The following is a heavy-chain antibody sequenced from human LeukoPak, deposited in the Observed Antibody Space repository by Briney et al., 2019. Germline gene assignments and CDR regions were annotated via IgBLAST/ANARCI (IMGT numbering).Heavy chain of an antibody. CDR3: AKRGDYYSTWRGDCFDS. J-gene: IGHJ4*02. V-gene: IGHV3-30*18. CDR2: ISYDGSNK. CDR1: GFTFSSYG. D-gene: IGHD6-13*01. Sequence: GRSLILSCAASGFTFSSYGMHWVRQAPGRGLEWVAAISYDGSNKYHADSVKGRFNISRDNSKNTLYLQMNSLRAEDTAVYYCAKRGDYYSTWRGDCFDSWGQGTLVTVSS.